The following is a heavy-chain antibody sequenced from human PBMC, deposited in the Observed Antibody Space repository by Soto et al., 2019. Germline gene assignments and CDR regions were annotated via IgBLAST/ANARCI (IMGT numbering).Heavy chain of an antibody. CDR1: GGFVSSSSYS. CDR3: ARQYPNYCSDGTCRGLFDY. D-gene: IGHD2-15*01. V-gene: IGHV4-61*05. CDR2: MHCQGAT. J-gene: IGHJ4*02. Sequence: PSETLSLTCSVSGGFVSSSSYSWGWIRQSPGKGLEWIGYMHCQGATNSNPSLKSRVTISVDTSKNQFSLKLTSVTAADTAVYYCARQYPNYCSDGTCRGLFDYWGQGTLVTVSS.